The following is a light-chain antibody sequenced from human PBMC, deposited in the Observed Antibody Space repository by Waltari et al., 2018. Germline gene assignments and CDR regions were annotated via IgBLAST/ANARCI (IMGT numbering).Light chain of an antibody. CDR3: QQYYSGLT. CDR1: QTILYNSNNKNY. V-gene: IGKV4-1*01. Sequence: DIVMTQSPDSLSLSLGDRATINCKSSQTILYNSNNKNYLSWYQQKPGQPPKLLIYWASTRESGVPGRFSGSGSETDFTLAISSLQAEDVAVYYCQQYYSGLTFGGGTRVEIK. CDR2: WAS. J-gene: IGKJ4*01.